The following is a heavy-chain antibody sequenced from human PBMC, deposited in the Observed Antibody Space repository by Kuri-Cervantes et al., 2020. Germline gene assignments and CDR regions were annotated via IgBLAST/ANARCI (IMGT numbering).Heavy chain of an antibody. V-gene: IGHV3-23*01. J-gene: IGHJ4*02. Sequence: GGSLRLSCAASGFTFSSYAMHWVRQAPGKGLEWVSAISGSGGSTYYADSVKGRFTISRDNTKNTLYLQMNSLRAEDTAVYYCAKDPYYGSGSYYLPTHFDYWGQGTLVTVS. CDR2: ISGSGGST. CDR1: GFTFSSYA. CDR3: AKDPYYGSGSYYLPTHFDY. D-gene: IGHD3-10*01.